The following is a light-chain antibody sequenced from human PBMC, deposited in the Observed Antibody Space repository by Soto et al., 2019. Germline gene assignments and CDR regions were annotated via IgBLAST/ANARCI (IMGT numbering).Light chain of an antibody. CDR1: QSVSSY. CDR3: HQRINWPGT. Sequence: ETVLTQSPATLSLSPGERATLSCRASQSVSSYLAWYQQRPGQAPTLLIYDSSNRATGTPARFSGSGSGTDFTLTITSLEPEDFAVYYCHQRINWPGTLGQGTRLDIK. J-gene: IGKJ5*01. V-gene: IGKV3-11*01. CDR2: DSS.